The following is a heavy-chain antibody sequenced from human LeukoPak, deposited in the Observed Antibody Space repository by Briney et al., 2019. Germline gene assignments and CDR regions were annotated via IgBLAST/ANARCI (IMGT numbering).Heavy chain of an antibody. CDR3: ARGRSVGTTKDRAFDF. CDR1: GFTVSSNY. V-gene: IGHV3-53*01. Sequence: PGGSLRLSCAASGFTVSSNYMSWVRQAPGKGLEWVSVFYSGGGTYYADSVKGRFTISRDNSKNTLYLQMNSLRAEDTAVYFCARGRSVGTTKDRAFDFWGQGTMVTVSS. J-gene: IGHJ3*01. CDR2: FYSGGGT. D-gene: IGHD1-26*01.